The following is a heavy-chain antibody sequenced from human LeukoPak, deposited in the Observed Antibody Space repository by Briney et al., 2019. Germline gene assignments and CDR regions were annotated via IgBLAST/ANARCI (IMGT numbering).Heavy chain of an antibody. Sequence: GRSLRLSCAASGFTFSSYDMHWVRQAPGKGLEWVAVIWYDGSYKYYGDSVKGRFTISRDNSKNTLYLQINSLRAEDTAVYYCARDHGSGSYPLDYWGQGTLATVSS. CDR2: IWYDGSYK. V-gene: IGHV3-33*01. CDR1: GFTFSSYD. J-gene: IGHJ4*02. CDR3: ARDHGSGSYPLDY. D-gene: IGHD3-10*01.